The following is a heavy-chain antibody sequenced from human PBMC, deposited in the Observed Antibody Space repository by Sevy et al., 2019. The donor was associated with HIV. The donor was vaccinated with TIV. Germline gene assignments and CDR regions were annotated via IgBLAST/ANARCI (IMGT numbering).Heavy chain of an antibody. V-gene: IGHV3-7*01. CDR3: ARLFYGSADY. CDR2: INQYGSET. J-gene: IGHJ4*02. D-gene: IGHD3-10*01. CDR1: GFTFSSYW. Sequence: GGSLRLSCAASGFTFSSYWMSWVRQAPGKGLEWVATINQYGSETFYVDSVKGRFTISRHNPRKSLYLQMNSLSAEDTAVYYCARLFYGSADYWGQGTLVTVSS.